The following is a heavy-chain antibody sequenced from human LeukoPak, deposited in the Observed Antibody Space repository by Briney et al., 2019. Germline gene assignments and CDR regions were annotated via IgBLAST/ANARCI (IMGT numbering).Heavy chain of an antibody. V-gene: IGHV1-69*05. CDR3: ASGYYDSSGYYYLDY. CDR1: GGTFSSYA. CDR2: IIPIFGTA. Sequence: SVKVSCKASGGTFSSYAISWVRQAPGQGLEWMGRIIPIFGTANYAQKFQGRVTITTGESTSTAYMELSSLRSEDTAVYYCASGYYDSSGYYYLDYWGQGTLVTVSS. J-gene: IGHJ4*02. D-gene: IGHD3-22*01.